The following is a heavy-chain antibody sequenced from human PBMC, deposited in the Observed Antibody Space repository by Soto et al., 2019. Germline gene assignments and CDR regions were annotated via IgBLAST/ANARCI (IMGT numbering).Heavy chain of an antibody. J-gene: IGHJ4*02. D-gene: IGHD3-22*01. CDR2: ISSSSSYI. Sequence: EVQLVESGGGLVKPGGSLRLSCAASGFTFSSYSMNWVRQAPGKGLEWVSSISSSSSYIYYADSVKGRFTISRDNAKNSRYRQMNSLRAEDTAVYYCASHPRDSSGYWYYFDYWGQGTLVTVSS. V-gene: IGHV3-21*01. CDR3: ASHPRDSSGYWYYFDY. CDR1: GFTFSSYS.